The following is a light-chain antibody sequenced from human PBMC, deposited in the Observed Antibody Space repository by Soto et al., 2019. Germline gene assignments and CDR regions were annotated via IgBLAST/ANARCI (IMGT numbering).Light chain of an antibody. CDR3: QQYGSSPWA. V-gene: IGKV3-20*01. J-gene: IGKJ4*01. Sequence: EIVLTQSPGTLSLSPGERATLSCRASQSVSSSYLAWYQQKPGQAPRLLIYGASSRATGIPDMFSGSGSGTDFTLTISRLEPEDFAVYYCQQYGSSPWAFGGGTKVEIK. CDR1: QSVSSSY. CDR2: GAS.